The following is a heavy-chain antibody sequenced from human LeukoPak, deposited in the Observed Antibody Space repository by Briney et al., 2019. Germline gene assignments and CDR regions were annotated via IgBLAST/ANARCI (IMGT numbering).Heavy chain of an antibody. CDR3: ARDPSVVTAFDSFDY. V-gene: IGHV3-30-3*01. CDR1: GFTFSSYA. CDR2: ISYDGSNK. J-gene: IGHJ4*02. Sequence: PGRSLRLSCAASGFTFSSYAMHWVRQAPGKGLEWVAVISYDGSNKYYADSVKGRFTISRDNSKNTLYLQMNSLRAEDTAVYYCARDPSVVTAFDSFDYWGQGTLVTVSS. D-gene: IGHD2-21*02.